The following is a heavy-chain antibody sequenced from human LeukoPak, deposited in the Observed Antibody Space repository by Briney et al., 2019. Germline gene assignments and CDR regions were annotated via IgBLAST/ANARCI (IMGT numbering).Heavy chain of an antibody. CDR3: ARAHYYDSSGLDF. D-gene: IGHD3-22*01. V-gene: IGHV3-48*03. CDR1: GFTFSSYE. Sequence: GGSLRLSCAASGFTFSSYEMNWVRQAPGKGLEWVSYISSSGSTIYYADSLKGRFTISRDNAKNSRYLQMNSLRAEDTAVYYCARAHYYDSSGLDFWGQGTLVTVSS. J-gene: IGHJ4*02. CDR2: ISSSGSTI.